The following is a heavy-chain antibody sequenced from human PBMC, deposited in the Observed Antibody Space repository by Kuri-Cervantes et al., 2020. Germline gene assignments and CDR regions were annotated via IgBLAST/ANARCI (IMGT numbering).Heavy chain of an antibody. CDR2: ISSSGFFI. V-gene: IGHV3-21*01. Sequence: GGSLRLSCAASGFSFSSYSMNWVRQAPGKGLEWVASISSSGFFIHYADSPKGRFTISRDNAQNSLFLQMNSLRGEDTAVYYCARPGEGSGSYGAFDIWGQGTVVTVSS. J-gene: IGHJ3*02. CDR3: ARPGEGSGSYGAFDI. CDR1: GFSFSSYS. D-gene: IGHD3-10*01.